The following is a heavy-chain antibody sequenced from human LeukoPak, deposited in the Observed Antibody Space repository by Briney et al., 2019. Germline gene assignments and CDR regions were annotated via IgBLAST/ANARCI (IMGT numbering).Heavy chain of an antibody. CDR1: GGSISNYY. CDR3: ARMGAGRFDF. J-gene: IGHJ4*02. CDR2: IYTSGST. D-gene: IGHD1-26*01. V-gene: IGHV4-4*07. Sequence: SETLSLTWTVSGGSISNYYWIWIRQPAVKGLEWIGRIYTSGSTNYNPSLKSRVTMSVDTSKNQFSLRLTSVTAADTAVYYCARMGAGRFDFWGQGTLVTVSS.